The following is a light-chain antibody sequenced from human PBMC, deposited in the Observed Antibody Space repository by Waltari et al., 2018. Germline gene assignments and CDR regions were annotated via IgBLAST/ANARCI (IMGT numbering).Light chain of an antibody. J-gene: IGKJ2*01. CDR3: HHYGSSPQT. Sequence: EIVLTQSQGTLSLSPGEGATLSCRASQSFSSSYLAWYQQKPGQAPRLLIYGTFTRATGVPDRFSGSGSGTDFTLTISRLEPEDFAVYYCHHYGSSPQTFGQGTKLEIK. CDR2: GTF. V-gene: IGKV3-20*01. CDR1: QSFSSSY.